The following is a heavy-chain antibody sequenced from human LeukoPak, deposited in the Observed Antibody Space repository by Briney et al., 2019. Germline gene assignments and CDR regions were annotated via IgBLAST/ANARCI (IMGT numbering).Heavy chain of an antibody. CDR1: GFTFSDYY. J-gene: IGHJ4*02. CDR3: ARASGVTTVGPFDY. D-gene: IGHD4-17*01. Sequence: GGSLRLSCAASGFTFSDYYMTWIRQAPGKGLEWVAYITSSGSIIHYADSVKGRFTISRDNAKNSLFLQMNSLRAEDTAMYYCARASGVTTVGPFDYWGQGTLVTVSS. CDR2: ITSSGSII. V-gene: IGHV3-11*01.